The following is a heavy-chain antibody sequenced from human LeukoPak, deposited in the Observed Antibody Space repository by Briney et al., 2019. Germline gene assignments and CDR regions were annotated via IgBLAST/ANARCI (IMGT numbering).Heavy chain of an antibody. CDR3: ARPRSSWYSDSFDI. CDR1: GYTFIMYE. V-gene: IGHV1-8*01. CDR2: MNPDSGDT. J-gene: IGHJ3*02. Sequence: ASVKVSCRASGYTFIMYEVNWARQAPGQGLELMGWMNPDSGDTVYTQKFLDRVTMTRNTSTSTAYMELRDLRSEDTAIYYCARPRSSWYSDSFDIWGQGTVVTVSS. D-gene: IGHD6-13*01.